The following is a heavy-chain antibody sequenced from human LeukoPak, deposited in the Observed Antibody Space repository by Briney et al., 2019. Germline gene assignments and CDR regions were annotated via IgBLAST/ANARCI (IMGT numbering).Heavy chain of an antibody. D-gene: IGHD3-10*01. CDR1: GYTFTSYA. J-gene: IGHJ4*02. CDR2: INAGNGNT. CDR3: ARVGYGSGSIDDY. Sequence: GASVKVSCRASGYTFTSYAMHWVRQAPGQRLEWMGWINAGNGNTKYSQKFQGRVTITRDTSASTAYMELSSLRSEDTAVYYCARVGYGSGSIDDYWGQGTLVTVSS. V-gene: IGHV1-3*01.